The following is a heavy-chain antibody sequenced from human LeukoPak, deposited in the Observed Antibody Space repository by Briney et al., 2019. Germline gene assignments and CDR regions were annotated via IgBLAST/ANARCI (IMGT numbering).Heavy chain of an antibody. D-gene: IGHD3-16*01. CDR3: AKRIGGVNSFDH. Sequence: GGSLRLSCAASGFTFSNYRMSWVRQAPGKGLEWVAHIKEDGSQKSYVDSVKGRFTISRDNAKNSVYLQMNSLRAEDTAVYYCAKRIGGVNSFDHWGQGTLVTVSS. CDR1: GFTFSNYR. CDR2: IKEDGSQK. J-gene: IGHJ4*02. V-gene: IGHV3-7*05.